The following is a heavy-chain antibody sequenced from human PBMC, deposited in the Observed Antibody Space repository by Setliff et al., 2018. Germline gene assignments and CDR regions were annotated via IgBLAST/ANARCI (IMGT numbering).Heavy chain of an antibody. D-gene: IGHD6-19*01. CDR1: GFTFSSYW. Sequence: SLRLSCAASGFTFSSYWMHWVRQAPGKGLVWVSIINGDGSSIIYADSLKGRFTISRDNAKNTLYLQMNSLRAEGTAVYYCATLQQWPHYWGRGTLVTVSS. CDR3: ATLQQWPHY. J-gene: IGHJ4*02. CDR2: INGDGSSI. V-gene: IGHV3-74*01.